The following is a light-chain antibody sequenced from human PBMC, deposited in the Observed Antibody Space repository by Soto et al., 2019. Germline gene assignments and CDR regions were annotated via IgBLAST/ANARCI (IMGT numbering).Light chain of an antibody. CDR2: AAS. V-gene: IGKV1-39*01. J-gene: IGKJ1*01. CDR1: QSIARH. CDR3: QQSHSSPRT. Sequence: DIQMTQSPASLSATVGDRVTISCRASQSIARHLNWYQQKPGKAPKLLIYAASNLHTGVPSRFSGSGSGTDFTLAITSLQPEDFATYYCQQSHSSPRTFGQGTKVETK.